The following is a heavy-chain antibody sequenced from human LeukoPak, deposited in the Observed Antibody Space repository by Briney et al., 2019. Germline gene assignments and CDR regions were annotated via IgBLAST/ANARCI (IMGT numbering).Heavy chain of an antibody. V-gene: IGHV4-59*01. CDR3: ARGGGYASPIGY. Sequence: PSETLSLTCTLSGGSISTYYWSWIRQPPGKGLEWIGYIYHSGSTNYNPSLKSRVTISADTSKNQFSLKLSSVTAADTAVYYCARGGGYASPIGYWGQGALDTVSS. D-gene: IGHD5-12*01. CDR1: GGSISTYY. CDR2: IYHSGST. J-gene: IGHJ4*02.